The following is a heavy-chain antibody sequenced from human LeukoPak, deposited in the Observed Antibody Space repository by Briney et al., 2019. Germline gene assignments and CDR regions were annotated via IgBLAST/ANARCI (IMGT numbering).Heavy chain of an antibody. Sequence: PGGSLRLSCAASGSTVSSNYMSWVRQAPGKGLEWVSVIYSGGSTYYADSVKGRFTISRDNSKNTLYLQMNSLRAEDTAVYYCAREGTSYCSGGSCYDNWFDPWGQGTLVTVSS. CDR3: AREGTSYCSGGSCYDNWFDP. CDR2: IYSGGST. CDR1: GSTVSSNY. J-gene: IGHJ5*02. V-gene: IGHV3-53*01. D-gene: IGHD2-15*01.